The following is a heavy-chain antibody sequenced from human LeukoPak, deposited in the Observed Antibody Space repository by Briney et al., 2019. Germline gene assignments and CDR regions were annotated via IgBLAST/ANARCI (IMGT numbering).Heavy chain of an antibody. J-gene: IGHJ4*02. CDR2: IYSGGST. CDR3: ARGGVGATAGFDY. D-gene: IGHD1-26*01. Sequence: GGSLRLSCAASGFTLSSYSMKWVRQAPGKGLVWVSVIYSGGSTYYADSVKGRFTISRDSSKNMVYLQMNSLRAEDMAVYYCARGGVGATAGFDYWGQGTLVTVSS. CDR1: GFTLSSYS. V-gene: IGHV3-53*01.